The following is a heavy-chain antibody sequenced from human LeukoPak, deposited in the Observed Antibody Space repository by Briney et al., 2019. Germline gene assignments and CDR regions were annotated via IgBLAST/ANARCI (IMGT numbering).Heavy chain of an antibody. V-gene: IGHV3-30*01. CDR1: GFTFSSYA. D-gene: IGHD2-21*02. Sequence: PGGSLRLSCAASGFTFSSYAMHWVRQAPGKGLEWVAVISYDGSNKYYADSVKGRFTISRDNSKNTLYLQMNSLRAEDTAVYYCARDLVTPASLGLYYYYYMDVWGKGTTVTVSS. CDR3: ARDLVTPASLGLYYYYYMDV. J-gene: IGHJ6*03. CDR2: ISYDGSNK.